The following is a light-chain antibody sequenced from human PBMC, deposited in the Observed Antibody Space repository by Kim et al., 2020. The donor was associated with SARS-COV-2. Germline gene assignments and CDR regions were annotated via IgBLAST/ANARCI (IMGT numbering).Light chain of an antibody. J-gene: IGKJ2*01. CDR3: QQYDITPYN. Sequence: EIVVTQSPGTLSLSPGGRATLSCRVSQSVDNRYLAWYQQKPGQGPRLLISGASSRATGISDRFSGSGSRTDFTLTISRLEPEDSAVYYCQQYDITPYNFGQETKLE. CDR2: GAS. CDR1: QSVDNRY. V-gene: IGKV3-20*01.